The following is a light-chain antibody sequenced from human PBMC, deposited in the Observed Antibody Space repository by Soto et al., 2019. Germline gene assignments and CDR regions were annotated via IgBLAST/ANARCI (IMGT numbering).Light chain of an antibody. V-gene: IGKV3-15*01. J-gene: IGKJ2*01. CDR2: GAS. Sequence: DIVMTQSPATLSVSPGERVTLSCRARQSINRNLAWYQGKPGQAPRLLIYGASTRATGIPVTFSGSGSGTEFTLTITSPQSEDIAIYYCQHYQNWPPLMYAFGQGTKLEIK. CDR3: QHYQNWPPLMYA. CDR1: QSINRN.